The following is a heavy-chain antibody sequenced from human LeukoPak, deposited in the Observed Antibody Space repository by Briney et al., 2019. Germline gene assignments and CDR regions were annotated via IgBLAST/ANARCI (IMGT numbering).Heavy chain of an antibody. V-gene: IGHV3-30*18. CDR3: AKADYDYVAN. CDR1: GFTFSSYG. Sequence: TGGSLRLSCAASGFTFSSYGIHWVRLAPGKGLEWVAVISDDGTRKYYADSVQGRFTISRDNSRNTLYLQMNSLRAEDTAVYYCAKADYDYVANWGQGTLVTVSS. D-gene: IGHD3-16*01. CDR2: ISDDGTRK. J-gene: IGHJ4*02.